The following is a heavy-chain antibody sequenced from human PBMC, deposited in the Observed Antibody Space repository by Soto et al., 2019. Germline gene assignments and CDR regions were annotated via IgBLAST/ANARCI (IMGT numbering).Heavy chain of an antibody. V-gene: IGHV1-24*01. D-gene: IGHD1-1*01. CDR3: AAGGTRWLHSPFDY. CDR2: FDPEDGET. J-gene: IGHJ4*02. Sequence: QVQLVQSGAEVKKPGASVKVSCKVSGHTLTELSMHWVRLAPGKGLEWMGGFDPEDGETISAQKFQGRVTMTEDTSTDSADLELSSLRSEDTAVYYCAAGGTRWLHSPFDYWGQGTLVTISS. CDR1: GHTLTELS.